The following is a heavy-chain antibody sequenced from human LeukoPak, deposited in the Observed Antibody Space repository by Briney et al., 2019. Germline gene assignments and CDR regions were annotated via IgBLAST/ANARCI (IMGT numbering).Heavy chain of an antibody. Sequence: GGSLRLSCAASGFTVSSNYMSWVRQAPGKGLEWVSVIYSGGSTYYADSVKGRFTISRDNSKSTLYLQMNSLRAEDTAVYYCARDASDSSGWFFDYWGQGTLVTVSS. J-gene: IGHJ4*02. CDR2: IYSGGST. CDR1: GFTVSSNY. CDR3: ARDASDSSGWFFDY. D-gene: IGHD6-19*01. V-gene: IGHV3-53*01.